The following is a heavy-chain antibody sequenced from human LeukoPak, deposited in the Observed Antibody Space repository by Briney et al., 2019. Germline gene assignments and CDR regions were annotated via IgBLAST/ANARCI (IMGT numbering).Heavy chain of an antibody. CDR3: ARNYDFWSGYYNRHYYYMDV. D-gene: IGHD3-3*01. Sequence: GGSLRLSCAASGFTFSRFWMSWVRQAPGKGLEWVANIKQDGSEKYYVDSVRGRFTISRDNAKNSLYLQMNSLRAEDTAVYYCARNYDFWSGYYNRHYYYMDVWGKGTTVTVSS. CDR2: IKQDGSEK. J-gene: IGHJ6*03. CDR1: GFTFSRFW. V-gene: IGHV3-7*01.